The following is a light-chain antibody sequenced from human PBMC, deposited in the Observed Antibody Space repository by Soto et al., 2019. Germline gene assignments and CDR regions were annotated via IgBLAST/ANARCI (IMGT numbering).Light chain of an antibody. CDR2: LNSDGSH. CDR3: QTWGTGIWV. J-gene: IGLJ3*02. V-gene: IGLV4-69*01. Sequence: QPVLTQSPSASASQGASVKLTCTLSGGHSSYAIAWHQQQPEKGPRYLMKLNSDGSHSKGDGIPDRFSGSSSGAERYLTISSLQSEDEADYYCQTWGTGIWVFGGGTKLTVL. CDR1: GGHSSYA.